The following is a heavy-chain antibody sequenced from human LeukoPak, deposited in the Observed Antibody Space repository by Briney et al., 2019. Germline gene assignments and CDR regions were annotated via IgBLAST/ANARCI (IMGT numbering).Heavy chain of an antibody. CDR2: INLSGGST. CDR1: GYTFTSYY. J-gene: IGHJ4*02. V-gene: IGHV1-46*01. CDR3: ARERAPFDC. Sequence: ASGKVSCKASGYTFTSYYMHWVRQAPGQGLEWMGIINLSGGSTSYAQKFQGRVTMTRDTSTSTDYMELSSLRSEDTAVYYCARERAPFDCWGQGTLVTVSS.